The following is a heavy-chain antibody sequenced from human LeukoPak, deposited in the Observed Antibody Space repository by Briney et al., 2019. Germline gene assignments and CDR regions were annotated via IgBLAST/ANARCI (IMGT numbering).Heavy chain of an antibody. V-gene: IGHV1-2*02. D-gene: IGHD6-19*01. J-gene: IGHJ4*02. CDR1: GYTFTGYY. Sequence: ASVKVSCKASGYTFTGYYMHWVRQAPGQGLEWMGWINPNSGGTNYAQKFQGRVTMTRDTSISTAYMELSRLRSDDTAVYYCARDQAIAVAAFGYWGQGTLVAVSS. CDR3: ARDQAIAVAAFGY. CDR2: INPNSGGT.